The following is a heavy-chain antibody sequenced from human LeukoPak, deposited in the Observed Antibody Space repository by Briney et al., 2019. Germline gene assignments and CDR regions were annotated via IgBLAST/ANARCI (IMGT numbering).Heavy chain of an antibody. V-gene: IGHV4-31*03. J-gene: IGHJ4*02. D-gene: IGHD2-2*01. CDR2: IYYSGST. Sequence: SQTLSLTCTVSGGSISSGGYYWSWIRQHPGKGLEWIGYIYYSGSTYYNPSLKSRVTISVDTSKNQFSLKLSPVTAADTAVYYCARWLGYCSSTSCSYFDYWGQGTLVTVSS. CDR3: ARWLGYCSSTSCSYFDY. CDR1: GGSISSGGYY.